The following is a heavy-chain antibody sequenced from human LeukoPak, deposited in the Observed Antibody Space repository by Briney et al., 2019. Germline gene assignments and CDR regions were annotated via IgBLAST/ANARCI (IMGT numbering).Heavy chain of an antibody. CDR2: IRYDGNNK. V-gene: IGHV3-30*02. CDR3: AKDHRRREAAYYYYYMDV. Sequence: PGGSLRLSCAASGFTFSSYGMHWVRQAPGKGLEWVAFIRYDGNNKYYADSVKGRFTISRDNSKNTLYLQMNSLRAEDTAVYYCAKDHRRREAAYYYYYMDVWGKGTTVTVSS. D-gene: IGHD6-13*01. J-gene: IGHJ6*03. CDR1: GFTFSSYG.